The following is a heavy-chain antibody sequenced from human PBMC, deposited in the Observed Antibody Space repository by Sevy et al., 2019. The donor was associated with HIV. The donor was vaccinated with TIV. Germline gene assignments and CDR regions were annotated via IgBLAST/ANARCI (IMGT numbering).Heavy chain of an antibody. Sequence: SETLSLTCTVSGGSISSSSYYWGWIRQPPGKGLEWIGNLYYSGSTYYNPSLKSRVTISVDTSKNQFSLKLSSVTAADTAVYYCARGRRQWLATPFNYWGQGTLVTVSS. D-gene: IGHD6-19*01. CDR2: LYYSGST. V-gene: IGHV4-39*07. J-gene: IGHJ4*02. CDR1: GGSISSSSYY. CDR3: ARGRRQWLATPFNY.